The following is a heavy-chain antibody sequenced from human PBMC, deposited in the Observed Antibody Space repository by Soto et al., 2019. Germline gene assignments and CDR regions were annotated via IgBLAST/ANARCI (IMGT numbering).Heavy chain of an antibody. D-gene: IGHD6-13*01. CDR1: GGSFSGYY. CDR3: ARKLGIAAAGTGWFDP. V-gene: IGHV4-34*01. Sequence: SETLSLTCAVYGGSFSGYYWSWIRQPPGKGLEWIGEINHSGSTNYNPSFQGQVTISADKSISTAYLQWSSLKASDTAMYYCARKLGIAAAGTGWFDPWGQGTLVTVSS. J-gene: IGHJ5*02. CDR2: INHSGST.